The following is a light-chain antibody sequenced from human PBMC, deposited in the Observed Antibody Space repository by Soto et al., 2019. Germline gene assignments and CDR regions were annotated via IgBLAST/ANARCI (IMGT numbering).Light chain of an antibody. CDR3: QQYNGYPHT. CDR2: KAS. Sequence: DIQMTQSPSTLSASVGDRVTITCRASQSISTWLAWYQQKPGKAPKLLIYKASSLRNGVPSRFSGSGSGTEFTLTICSLQPDDFASYYSQQYNGYPHTFGQGTKLEIK. V-gene: IGKV1-5*03. J-gene: IGKJ2*01. CDR1: QSISTW.